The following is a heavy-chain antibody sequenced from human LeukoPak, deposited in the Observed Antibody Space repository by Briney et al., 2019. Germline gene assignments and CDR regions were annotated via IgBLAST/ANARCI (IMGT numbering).Heavy chain of an antibody. Sequence: SETLSLTCTVSGGSISSSSYYWGWIRQPPGKGLEWIGSIYYSGSTYYNPSLKSRVTISVDTSKNQFSLKLSPVTAADTAVYYCARDLKFYDILTGYYPGWFDPWGQGTLVTVSS. CDR2: IYYSGST. CDR1: GGSISSSSYY. J-gene: IGHJ5*02. D-gene: IGHD3-9*01. V-gene: IGHV4-39*07. CDR3: ARDLKFYDILTGYYPGWFDP.